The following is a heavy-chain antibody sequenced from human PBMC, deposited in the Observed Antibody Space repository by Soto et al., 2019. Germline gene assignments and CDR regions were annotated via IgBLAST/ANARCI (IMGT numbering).Heavy chain of an antibody. V-gene: IGHV4-34*01. J-gene: IGHJ6*03. CDR2: INHSGST. CDR1: GGSFSGYY. Sequence: QVQLQQWGAGLLKPSETLSLTCAVYGGSFSGYYWSWIRQPPGKGLEWIGEINHSGSTNYNPSLKIRVTISVDTSKNQFSLKLSSVTAADTAVYYCARSRTVYYYYMDVWGKGTTVTVSS. D-gene: IGHD4-17*01. CDR3: ARSRTVYYYYMDV.